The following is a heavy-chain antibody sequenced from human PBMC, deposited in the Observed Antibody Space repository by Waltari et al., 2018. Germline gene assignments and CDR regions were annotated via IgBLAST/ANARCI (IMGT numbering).Heavy chain of an antibody. CDR3: ARDFYGGNSEDY. CDR1: GFTFSSYG. Sequence: QVQLVESGGGVVQPGRSLRLSCAASGFTFSSYGMHWVRQAPGKGLEWVAVIWYDGSNKYYADSVKGRFTISRDNSKNTLYLQMNSLRAEDTAVYYCARDFYGGNSEDYWGQGTLVTVSS. D-gene: IGHD2-21*02. J-gene: IGHJ4*02. V-gene: IGHV3-33*01. CDR2: IWYDGSNK.